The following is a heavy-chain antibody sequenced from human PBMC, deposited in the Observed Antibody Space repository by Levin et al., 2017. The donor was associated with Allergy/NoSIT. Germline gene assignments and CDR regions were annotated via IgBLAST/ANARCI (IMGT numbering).Heavy chain of an antibody. D-gene: IGHD6-19*01. CDR2: ITWNSDTV. V-gene: IGHV3-9*01. Sequence: HPGGSLRLSCAASGFSGLTFDDFAMHWVRQVPGKGLEWVAGITWNSDTVDYAHSVRGRFTISRDNAKSLLYLQMHSLRAEDTAFYYCAKARLVGSMAYYFDAWGHGTLVTVSS. CDR1: GFSGLTFDDFA. J-gene: IGHJ4*01. CDR3: AKARLVGSMAYYFDA.